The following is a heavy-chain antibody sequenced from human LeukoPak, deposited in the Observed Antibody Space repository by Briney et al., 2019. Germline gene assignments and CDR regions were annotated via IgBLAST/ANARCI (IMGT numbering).Heavy chain of an antibody. J-gene: IGHJ4*02. V-gene: IGHV1-2*02. Sequence: ASVKVSCKASGYTFTGYYIHWVRQAPGQGLEWMGWINPNSGGTNYAQKFQGRVTMTRDTSISTAYMELSRLRSDDTAVYYCARECSGGSCYSEAGVDYWGQGTLVTVSS. CDR2: INPNSGGT. D-gene: IGHD2-15*01. CDR1: GYTFTGYY. CDR3: ARECSGGSCYSEAGVDY.